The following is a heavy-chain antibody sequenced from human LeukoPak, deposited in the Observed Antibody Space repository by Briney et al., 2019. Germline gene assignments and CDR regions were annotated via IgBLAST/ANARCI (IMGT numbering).Heavy chain of an antibody. CDR3: ARRYSSSWFDAFDI. D-gene: IGHD6-13*01. J-gene: IGHJ3*02. V-gene: IGHV1-18*01. CDR2: ISAYNGNT. Sequence: GASVKVSCKASGYTFTSYGISWVRQAPGQGLEWMGWISAYNGNTNYAQKLQGRVTMTTDTSTSTAYMELSSLRSDDTAVYYCARRYSSSWFDAFDIWGQGTMVTVSS. CDR1: GYTFTSYG.